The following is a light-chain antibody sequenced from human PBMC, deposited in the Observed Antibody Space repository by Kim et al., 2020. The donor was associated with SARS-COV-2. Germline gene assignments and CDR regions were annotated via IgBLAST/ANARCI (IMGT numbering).Light chain of an antibody. Sequence: PGERATLACRASQSVSSNYLAWFQQKPGQAPRLLIYDASSRATGIPDRFSGSGSGTDFTLTISRLEPEDFAVYYCQQYGHAPPITFGQGTRLEIK. CDR2: DAS. CDR3: QQYGHAPPIT. J-gene: IGKJ5*01. V-gene: IGKV3-20*01. CDR1: QSVSSNY.